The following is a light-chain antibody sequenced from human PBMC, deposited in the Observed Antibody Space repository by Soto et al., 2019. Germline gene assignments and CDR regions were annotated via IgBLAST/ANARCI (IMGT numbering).Light chain of an antibody. J-gene: IGKJ1*01. CDR2: GAF. V-gene: IGKV3-15*01. CDR1: QSVSSN. Sequence: EIVMTQSPVTLSVSPGERVTLSCRASQSVSSNLAWYQQKPGQAPSLLIYGAFTXATXXPARFSGTGSGTEFTLTISSLQSEDFALYYCQQYNDWPLTFGQGTKVDIK. CDR3: QQYNDWPLT.